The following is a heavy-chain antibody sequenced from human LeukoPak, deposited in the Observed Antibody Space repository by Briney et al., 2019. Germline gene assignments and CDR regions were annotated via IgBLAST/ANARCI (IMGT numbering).Heavy chain of an antibody. V-gene: IGHV4-34*01. Sequence: SQTLSLTCAVYGGSFRGYYWSWIRQPPGKGLEWIGEINHSGSTNYNPSLKSRVTISVDTSKDTFSLKLSSVTVADTAVYYCARAFHGMDVWGQGTRVTVSS. J-gene: IGHJ6*02. CDR3: ARAFHGMDV. CDR2: INHSGST. D-gene: IGHD2/OR15-2a*01. CDR1: GGSFRGYY.